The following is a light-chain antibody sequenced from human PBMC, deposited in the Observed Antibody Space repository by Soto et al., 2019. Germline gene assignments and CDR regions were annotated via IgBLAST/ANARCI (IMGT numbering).Light chain of an antibody. CDR2: AAS. J-gene: IGKJ2*01. CDR3: QQLNSYPPT. V-gene: IGKV1-9*01. Sequence: IQLTQSPSSLSASVGDRVTVTCRASQGISSYLAWYQQQPGKAPKLLIYAASTLQRGVSSRFSGSGSGTDFPLTISSLQPEDFATYYCQQLNSYPPTFGQGTKLEI. CDR1: QGISSY.